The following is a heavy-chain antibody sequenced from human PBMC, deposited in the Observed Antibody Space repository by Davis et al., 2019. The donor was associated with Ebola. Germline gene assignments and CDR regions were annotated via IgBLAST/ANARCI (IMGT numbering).Heavy chain of an antibody. J-gene: IGHJ5*02. CDR3: VGGNYYDSSGYYYSNWFDP. V-gene: IGHV3-64D*06. D-gene: IGHD3-22*01. Sequence: PGGSLRLSCSASGFNFSRYAMQWLRQAPEKGLEYVSAISSTGDNTYNADSVKGRFTISRDNFKNTLYLQMSSLRPEDTAVYYCVGGNYYDSSGYYYSNWFDPWGQGTLVIVSS. CDR1: GFNFSRYA. CDR2: ISSTGDNT.